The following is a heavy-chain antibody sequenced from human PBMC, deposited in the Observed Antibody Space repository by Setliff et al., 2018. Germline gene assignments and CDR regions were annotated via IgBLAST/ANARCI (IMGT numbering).Heavy chain of an antibody. CDR1: GYSFTDYW. D-gene: IGHD3-22*01. Sequence: GESLKISCKGSGYSFTDYWIAWVRQTPGKGLEWMGTIYPGNADTRYSPSFQGQVTISTDTSINTAADTAVYYCARDLLRWGFDPWGQGTLVTVSS. CDR2: IYPGNADT. CDR3: DP. V-gene: IGHV5-51*01. J-gene: IGHJ5*02.